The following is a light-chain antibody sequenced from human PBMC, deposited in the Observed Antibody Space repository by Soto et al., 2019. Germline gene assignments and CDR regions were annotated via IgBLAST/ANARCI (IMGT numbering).Light chain of an antibody. V-gene: IGKV3-20*01. CDR3: QQYGSSRI. Sequence: EIVLTQSPGTLSLSPGERATLSCRASQSVSSSYLAWYQQKPGQAPRLLIYGASSRATGIPDRFSGSGSGTDFTLTISRLEPEDFAVYYCQQYGSSRIFGQGTKVESK. CDR1: QSVSSSY. CDR2: GAS. J-gene: IGKJ1*01.